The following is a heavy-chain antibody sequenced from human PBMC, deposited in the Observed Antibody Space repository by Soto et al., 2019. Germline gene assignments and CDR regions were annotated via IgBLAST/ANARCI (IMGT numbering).Heavy chain of an antibody. CDR3: SRGSYYYDNSGYYYAY. V-gene: IGHV4-39*01. J-gene: IGHJ4*02. CDR1: GGSISSSSYY. D-gene: IGHD3-22*01. Sequence: PSETLSLTCTVSGGSISSSSYYWGWIRQPPGKGLELIGSIYYTGTTYYSPSLKSRVTISVDTSKNQVSLKLSSVTAADTAVYFCSRGSYYYDNSGYYYAYWGQGTLVT. CDR2: IYYTGTT.